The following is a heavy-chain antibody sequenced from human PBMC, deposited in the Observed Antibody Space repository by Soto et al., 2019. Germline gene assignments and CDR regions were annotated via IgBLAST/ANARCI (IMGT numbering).Heavy chain of an antibody. J-gene: IGHJ3*02. CDR3: ARDLFEAARRGEYAFDI. Sequence: WWSLRLSCAASAFTFSSYWMSWFRQAPGKGLEWVANIKQDGSEKYYVDSVKGRFTIPRDNAKNSLYLQMNSLRAEDTAVYYCARDLFEAARRGEYAFDIWGQGTMVTVSS. V-gene: IGHV3-7*03. CDR1: AFTFSSYW. CDR2: IKQDGSEK. D-gene: IGHD3-16*01.